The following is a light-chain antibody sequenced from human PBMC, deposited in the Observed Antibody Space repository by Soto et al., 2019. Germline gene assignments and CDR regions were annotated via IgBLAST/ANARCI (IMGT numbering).Light chain of an antibody. CDR2: EVS. V-gene: IGLV2-14*01. Sequence: QSALTQPASVSGSPGQSITISCTGTSSDVGGYNYVSWYQQHPDKAPKLMIYEVSNRPSGVSNRFSGSKSGNTASLTISGLQAEDEADYYCSSYTSSSTPYLFGTGTKLTVL. CDR1: SSDVGGYNY. CDR3: SSYTSSSTPYL. J-gene: IGLJ1*01.